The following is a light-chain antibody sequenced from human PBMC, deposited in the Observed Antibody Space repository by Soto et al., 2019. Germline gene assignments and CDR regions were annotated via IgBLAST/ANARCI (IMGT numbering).Light chain of an antibody. J-gene: IGLJ1*01. V-gene: IGLV2-14*01. CDR1: SSDVGAYNY. CDR3: YSYTTSSTYV. Sequence: SALTQPASVSGSPGQSITISCTGTSSDVGAYNYVSWYQQHPAKIPKLMIYHVSNRPSGVSDRFSGSKSGNTASLTISGLQAEDEADYYCYSYTTSSTYVFGTGTKVTVL. CDR2: HVS.